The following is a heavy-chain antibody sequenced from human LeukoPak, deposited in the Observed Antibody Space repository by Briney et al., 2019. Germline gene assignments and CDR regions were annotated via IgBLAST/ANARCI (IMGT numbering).Heavy chain of an antibody. V-gene: IGHV3-21*01. CDR3: ARDPHCSSTSCFFDY. CDR1: GFTFSSYS. CDR2: ISSSSSYI. D-gene: IGHD2-2*01. J-gene: IGHJ4*02. Sequence: AGTLRLSCAASGFTFSSYSMNWLRQAPGKGLEWVSSISSSSSYIYYADSVKGRFTISRDNAKNSLYLQMNSLRAEDTAVYYCARDPHCSSTSCFFDYWGQGTLVTVSS.